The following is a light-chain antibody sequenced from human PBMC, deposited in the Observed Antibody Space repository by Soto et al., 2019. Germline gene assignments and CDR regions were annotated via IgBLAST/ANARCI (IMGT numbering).Light chain of an antibody. CDR2: GAS. J-gene: IGKJ4*01. CDR3: QQYVSIPLT. V-gene: IGKV3-20*01. Sequence: EIVLTQSPGTLSLSPGERATLSCRASQSISSSYLAWYQQKPGQAPRLLIYGASSRATGIPDRFSGSGSGTDVTLTISRLEPEDSAVYYCQQYVSIPLTFGGGTKVEIK. CDR1: QSISSSY.